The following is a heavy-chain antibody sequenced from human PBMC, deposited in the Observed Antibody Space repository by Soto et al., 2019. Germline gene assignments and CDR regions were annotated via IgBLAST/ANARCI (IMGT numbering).Heavy chain of an antibody. V-gene: IGHV1-2*02. D-gene: IGHD6-6*01. CDR1: GYAFTGYH. Sequence: QVQLIQSGPEVKEPGASVRVSCKALGYAFTGYHIHWVRQAPGQGLEWMGWINPHSGGTKFAQKFEGRVTLTRDTSISTTYMDVTRLRPDDTAVYYCAKEATSSSGDWFAPWGQGTLVTVSS. CDR3: AKEATSSSGDWFAP. CDR2: INPHSGGT. J-gene: IGHJ5*02.